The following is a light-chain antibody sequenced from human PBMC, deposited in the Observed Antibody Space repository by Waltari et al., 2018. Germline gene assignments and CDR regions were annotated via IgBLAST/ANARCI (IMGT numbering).Light chain of an antibody. J-gene: IGKJ1*01. CDR1: QSIGIN. CDR2: DAS. CDR3: QQYNNWPRGT. V-gene: IGKV3-15*01. Sequence: EMVMTQSPLTLSVSPGERATLSRRASQSIGINLAWYQQKPGQAPRLLISDASTRAAGIPARFTGSGSGTEFTLTISSLQSEDFAFYYCQQYNNWPRGTFGQGTKVEIK.